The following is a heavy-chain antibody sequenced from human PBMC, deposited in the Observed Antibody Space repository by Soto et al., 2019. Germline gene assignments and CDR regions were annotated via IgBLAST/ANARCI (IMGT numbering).Heavy chain of an antibody. CDR1: GGSISSGGYS. D-gene: IGHD2-15*01. J-gene: IGHJ4*02. Sequence: SETLSLTCAVSGGSISSGGYSWSWIRQPPGKGLEWIGYIYHSGSTYYNPSLKSRVTISVDRSKNQFSLKLSSVTAADTAVYYCARCSGGSSCSFDYWGQGTLVTVSS. CDR2: IYHSGST. CDR3: ARCSGGSSCSFDY. V-gene: IGHV4-30-2*01.